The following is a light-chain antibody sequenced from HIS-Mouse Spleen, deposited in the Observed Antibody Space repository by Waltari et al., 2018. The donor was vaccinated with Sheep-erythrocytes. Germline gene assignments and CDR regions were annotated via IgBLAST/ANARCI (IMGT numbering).Light chain of an antibody. CDR1: QSVSSY. Sequence: EIVLTQSPATLSLSPGERATLPCRASQSVSSYLAWYQHKPGQAPRLLIYDASNRATGIPARFSGSGSGTDFTLTISSLEPEDIATYYCQQYDNLLTFGGGTKVEIK. CDR2: DAS. V-gene: IGKV3-11*01. CDR3: QQYDNLLT. J-gene: IGKJ4*01.